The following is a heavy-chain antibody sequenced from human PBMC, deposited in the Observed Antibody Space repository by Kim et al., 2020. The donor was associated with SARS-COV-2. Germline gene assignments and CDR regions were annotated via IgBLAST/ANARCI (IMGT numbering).Heavy chain of an antibody. CDR3: ARDHDSSGYWGLAGFDP. J-gene: IGHJ5*02. V-gene: IGHV4-38-2*02. CDR2: IYHSGST. D-gene: IGHD3-22*01. Sequence: SETLSLTCTVSGYSISSGYYWGWIRQPPGKGLEWIGSIYHSGSTYYNPSLKSRVTISVDTSKNQFSLKLSSVTAADTAVYYCARDHDSSGYWGLAGFDPWGQGTLVTVSS. CDR1: GYSISSGYY.